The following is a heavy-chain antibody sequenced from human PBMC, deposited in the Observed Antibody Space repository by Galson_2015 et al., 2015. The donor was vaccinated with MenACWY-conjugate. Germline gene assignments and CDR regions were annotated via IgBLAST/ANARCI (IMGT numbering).Heavy chain of an antibody. CDR2: ISSNGGST. J-gene: IGHJ6*02. CDR1: GFTFSSYA. D-gene: IGHD3-10*01. V-gene: IGHV3-64*01. Sequence: SLRLSCAASGFTFSSYAMHWVRQAPGKGLEYVSAISSNGGSTYYANSVKGRFTISRDNSKNTLYLQMGSLRAEDMAVYYCARSDNLSWKAGTEEFYYYYYGMDVWGQGTTVTVSS. CDR3: ARSDNLSWKAGTEEFYYYYYGMDV.